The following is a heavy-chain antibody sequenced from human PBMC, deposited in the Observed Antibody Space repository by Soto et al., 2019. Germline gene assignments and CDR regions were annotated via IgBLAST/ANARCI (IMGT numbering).Heavy chain of an antibody. CDR2: IKQDGSEK. CDR3: ASLPMIVASYYYYGMDV. V-gene: IGHV3-7*01. J-gene: IGHJ6*02. CDR1: GFTFSSYW. Sequence: PGGSLRLSCAASGFTFSSYWMSWVRRAPGKGLEWVANIKQDGSEKYYVDSVKGRFTISRDNAKNSLYLQMNSLRAEDTAVYYCASLPMIVASYYYYGMDVWGQGTTVTVSS. D-gene: IGHD3-22*01.